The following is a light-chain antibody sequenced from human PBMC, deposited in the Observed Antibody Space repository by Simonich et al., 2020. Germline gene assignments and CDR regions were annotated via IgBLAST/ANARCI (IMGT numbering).Light chain of an antibody. CDR2: WAS. V-gene: IGKV4-1*01. J-gene: IGKJ1*01. Sequence: DIVMTQSPASLAVSLGERATINCKSSQSVLYSSNNKNYLVCYQQKPGQPPKLLIYWASTRESGVPDRFSGSGSGTDFTLTISSLQAEDVAVYYCQQYYSTPWTFGQGTKVEIK. CDR1: QSVLYSSNNKNY. CDR3: QQYYSTPWT.